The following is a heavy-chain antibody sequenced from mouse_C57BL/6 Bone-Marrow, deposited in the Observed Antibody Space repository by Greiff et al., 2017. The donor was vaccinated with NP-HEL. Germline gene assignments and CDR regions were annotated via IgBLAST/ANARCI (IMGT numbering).Heavy chain of an antibody. CDR3: ARGYYGPLCAY. J-gene: IGHJ3*01. CDR1: GYTFTSYW. CDR2: IDPSDSYT. V-gene: IGHV1-59*01. D-gene: IGHD1-1*01. Sequence: QVQLQQPGAELVRPGTSVKLSCKASGYTFTSYWMHWVKQRPGQGLEWIGVIDPSDSYTNYNQKFKGKATLTVDTSSSTAYMQLSSLTSKDSAVYYCARGYYGPLCAYWGQGTLVTVSA.